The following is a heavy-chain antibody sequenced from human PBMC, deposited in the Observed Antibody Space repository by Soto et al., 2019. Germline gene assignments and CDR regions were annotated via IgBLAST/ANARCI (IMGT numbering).Heavy chain of an antibody. J-gene: IGHJ4*02. CDR2: VSWNSAYI. CDR3: VKDLSHGSSSSFHS. V-gene: IGHV3-9*01. CDR1: GFNFDDYV. D-gene: IGHD6-6*01. Sequence: EVQLVESGGGLVQPGRSLRLSCAGSGFNFDDYVMHWVRQAPGKGLEWVSGVSWNSAYIGYADSVKGRFTISRDNAKNSLYLQMNNLRPEDTASYYCVKDLSHGSSSSFHSWGQGALVTVSS.